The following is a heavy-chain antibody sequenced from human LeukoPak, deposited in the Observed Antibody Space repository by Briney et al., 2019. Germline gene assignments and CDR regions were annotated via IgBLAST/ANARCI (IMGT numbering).Heavy chain of an antibody. V-gene: IGHV1-8*01. CDR1: GYSFTSFD. CDR2: INPNGGNT. Sequence: ASVKVSCKASGYSFTSFDINWLRQATGQRPEWMGWINPNGGNTGYAQQFQGRITFTTDTSINTAYMELSSLKTEDTAVYYCVRRSVLGRGFDPWGQGTLVTVSS. J-gene: IGHJ5*02. CDR3: VRRSVLGRGFDP.